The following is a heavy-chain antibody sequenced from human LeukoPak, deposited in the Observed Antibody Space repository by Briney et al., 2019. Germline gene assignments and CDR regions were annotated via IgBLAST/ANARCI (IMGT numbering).Heavy chain of an antibody. CDR3: ARVGSGCFDY. CDR1: GGFISTYY. J-gene: IGHJ4*02. D-gene: IGHD1-26*01. Sequence: PSETLSLTCSLSGGFISTYYWTWLRQPPGKGLEWIAYIYYSGSGNYNPSLKSRVTLSVDTSKNQFSLKLSYVTAADTAVYYCARVGSGCFDYWGQGTLVAVSS. CDR2: IYYSGSG. V-gene: IGHV4-59*01.